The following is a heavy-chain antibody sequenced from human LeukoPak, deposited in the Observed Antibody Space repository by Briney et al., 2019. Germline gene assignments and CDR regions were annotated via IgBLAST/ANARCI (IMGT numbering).Heavy chain of an antibody. CDR2: IYSGGST. V-gene: IGHV3-66*01. CDR3: AREAGRGQGGRYYDFWSGPDDTYGMDV. J-gene: IGHJ6*02. Sequence: PGGSLRLSCAASGFTVSSNYMSWVRQAPGKGLEWVSVIYSGGSTYYADSVKGRFTISRDNSKNTLYLQMNSLRAEDTAVYYCAREAGRGQGGRYYDFWSGPDDTYGMDVWGQGTTVTVSS. D-gene: IGHD3-3*01. CDR1: GFTVSSNY.